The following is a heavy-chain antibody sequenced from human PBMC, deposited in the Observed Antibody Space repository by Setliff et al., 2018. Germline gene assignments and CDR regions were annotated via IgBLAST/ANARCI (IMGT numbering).Heavy chain of an antibody. D-gene: IGHD5-12*01. CDR3: AKDKVSDSVWESDY. Sequence: GGSLRLSCVGSGFTFRDFAISWVRQAAGKGLEWVSGIYPYGRDIFYKDSVRGRFSISRDDSKNTVYLQMNDLRAEDTATYFCAKDKVSDSVWESDYWGQGTLVTVSS. V-gene: IGHV3-23*05. CDR1: GFTFRDFA. CDR2: IYPYGRDI. J-gene: IGHJ4*02.